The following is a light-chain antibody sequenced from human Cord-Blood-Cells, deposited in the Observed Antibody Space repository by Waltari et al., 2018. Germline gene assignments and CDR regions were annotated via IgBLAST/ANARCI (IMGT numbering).Light chain of an antibody. J-gene: IGKJ3*01. CDR1: QSVSSN. Sequence: EIVMTQSPATLSVSPGERATLSCRASQSVSSNLAWYQQKPGQAPRLLIYGASTRATGIPARFSGSWSGTEFTLTISSLQSEDFAVYYCQQYNNWPGTFGPGTKVDIK. CDR3: QQYNNWPGT. CDR2: GAS. V-gene: IGKV3-15*01.